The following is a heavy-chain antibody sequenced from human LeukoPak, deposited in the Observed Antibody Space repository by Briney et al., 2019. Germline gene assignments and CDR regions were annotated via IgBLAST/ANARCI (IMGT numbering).Heavy chain of an antibody. Sequence: SETLPLTCTVSGGSISSGSYYWSWIRQPAGKGLEWIGRIYTSGSTNYNPSLKSRVTISVDTSKNQFSLKLSSVTAADTAVYYCARGEYGDYRNWGQGTLVTVSS. CDR1: GGSISSGSYY. J-gene: IGHJ4*02. D-gene: IGHD4-17*01. V-gene: IGHV4-61*02. CDR3: ARGEYGDYRN. CDR2: IYTSGST.